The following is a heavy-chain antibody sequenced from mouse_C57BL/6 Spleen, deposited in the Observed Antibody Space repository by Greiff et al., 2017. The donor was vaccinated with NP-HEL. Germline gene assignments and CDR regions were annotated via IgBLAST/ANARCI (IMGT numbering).Heavy chain of an antibody. CDR1: GYTFTDYY. V-gene: IGHV1-19*01. CDR2: INPYNGGT. J-gene: IGHJ2*01. CDR3: ARLVLGYFDY. D-gene: IGHD1-1*02. Sequence: EVQLQQSGPVLVKPGASVKMSCKASGYTFTDYYMNWVKQSHGKSLEWIGVINPYNGGTSYNQKFKGKAKLTVDKSSSTAYMELNSLTSEDSAVYYCARLVLGYFDYGGQGTTLTVSS.